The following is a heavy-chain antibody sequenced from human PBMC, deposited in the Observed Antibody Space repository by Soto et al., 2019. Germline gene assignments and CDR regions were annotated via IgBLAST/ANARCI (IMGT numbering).Heavy chain of an antibody. CDR2: IIPIFGTA. V-gene: IGHV1-69*13. D-gene: IGHD6-13*01. Sequence: VASVNVSCKASGGTFSSCAIIWVRQAPGQGRDGMGGIIPIFGTAHYAQKFQGRVTITADESTSTAYMELGSLRSEDTAGYYCARVHASEISSSSWNFQHWGQGTLVTVSS. CDR1: GGTFSSCA. J-gene: IGHJ1*01. CDR3: ARVHASEISSSSWNFQH.